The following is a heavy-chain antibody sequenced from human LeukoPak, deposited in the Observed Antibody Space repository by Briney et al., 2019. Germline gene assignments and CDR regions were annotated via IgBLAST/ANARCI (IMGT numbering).Heavy chain of an antibody. CDR1: GYSISSGYY. Sequence: PSETLSLTCTVSGYSISSGYYWGWIRQPPGKGLEWIGSIYHSGSTYYNPSLKRRVTISVDTSKNQFSLKLSSVTAADTAVYYCARDGEERPWDHYFDYWGQGTLVTVSS. CDR3: ARDGEERPWDHYFDY. D-gene: IGHD1-26*01. V-gene: IGHV4-38-2*02. J-gene: IGHJ4*02. CDR2: IYHSGST.